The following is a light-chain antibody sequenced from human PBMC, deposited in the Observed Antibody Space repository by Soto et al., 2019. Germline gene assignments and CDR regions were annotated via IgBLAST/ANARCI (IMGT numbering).Light chain of an antibody. J-gene: IGKJ2*01. CDR3: QQANSFPYT. CDR2: AAS. Sequence: DIQMTQSPSSVSASVGDRVTITCRASQGMSSWLAWYQQKPGQAPKLLIYAASSLQSGVPATFSGSGSVTDFTLAISSLQPEDFATYYCQQANSFPYTFGQGTKLEIK. V-gene: IGKV1-12*01. CDR1: QGMSSW.